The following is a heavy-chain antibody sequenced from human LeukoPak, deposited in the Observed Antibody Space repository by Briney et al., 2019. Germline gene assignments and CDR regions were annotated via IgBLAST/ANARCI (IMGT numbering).Heavy chain of an antibody. V-gene: IGHV4-59*01. CDR2: IYHSGST. CDR1: GGSISTYY. CDR3: ARAVAAVQNWFDP. J-gene: IGHJ5*02. Sequence: SETLSLTCTVSGGSISTYYWNWIRQPPGKGLEWIGYIYHSGSTNYNPSLQSRVTISVDTSKNQFSLNLNSVTAADTAVYYCARAVAAVQNWFDPWGQGTLVTVSS. D-gene: IGHD6-13*01.